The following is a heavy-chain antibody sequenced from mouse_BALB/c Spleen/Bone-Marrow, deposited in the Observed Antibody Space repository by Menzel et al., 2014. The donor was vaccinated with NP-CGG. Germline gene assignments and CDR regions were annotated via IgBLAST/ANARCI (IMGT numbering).Heavy chain of an antibody. CDR2: IYPGDGDT. Sequence: VQLVESGAEPVRPGSSVKISCKASGYAFSVYWMNWVKQRPGQGLEWIGQIYPGDGDTNYNGKFKGRATLTADKSSNTAYMQLSSLTSEDSAVYFCARGGISVDYWGQGTTLTVSS. J-gene: IGHJ2*01. CDR1: GYAFSVYW. CDR3: ARGGISVDY. V-gene: IGHV1-80*01.